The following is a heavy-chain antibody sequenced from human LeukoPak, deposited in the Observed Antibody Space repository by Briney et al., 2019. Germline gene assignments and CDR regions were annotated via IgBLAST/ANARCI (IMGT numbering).Heavy chain of an antibody. J-gene: IGHJ5*02. CDR1: GFTFSNYG. Sequence: GGSLRLSCAASGFTFSNYGMHWVRQAPGKGLEWVAVISYDGSNKYYADSVKGRFTISRDNSKNTLYLQMNSLRAEDTAVYYCAKEFLGIAAAGNWFDPWGQGTLVTVSS. CDR3: AKEFLGIAAAGNWFDP. D-gene: IGHD6-13*01. CDR2: ISYDGSNK. V-gene: IGHV3-30*18.